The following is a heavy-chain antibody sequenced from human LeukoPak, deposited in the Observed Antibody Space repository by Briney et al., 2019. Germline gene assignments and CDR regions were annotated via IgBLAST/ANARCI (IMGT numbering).Heavy chain of an antibody. J-gene: IGHJ6*03. CDR3: ARSPTSSSWYTNYYYYMDV. CDR2: IGTAGDT. CDR1: GFTLSSYD. V-gene: IGHV3-13*01. Sequence: GGSLRLSCAASGFTLSSYDMHWVRQATGKGLEWVSAIGTAGDTYYPGSVKGRFTISRENAKNSLYLQMNSLRAGDTAVYYCARSPTSSSWYTNYYYYMDVWGKGTTVTVSS. D-gene: IGHD6-13*01.